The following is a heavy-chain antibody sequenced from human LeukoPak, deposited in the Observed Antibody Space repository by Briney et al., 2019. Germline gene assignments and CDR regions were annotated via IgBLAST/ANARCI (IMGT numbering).Heavy chain of an antibody. CDR2: IYYSGNT. CDR3: ARDLLRAARPPGYWFDP. Sequence: SETLSLTCTVSGGSISSSYWSWIRQPPGKGLEWIGYIYYSGNTNYNPSLKSRVTISVDTSKNQFSLKLTSVTAADTAVYYCARDLLRAARPPGYWFDPWGQGTLVTVSS. CDR1: GGSISSSY. V-gene: IGHV4-59*01. D-gene: IGHD6-6*01. J-gene: IGHJ5*02.